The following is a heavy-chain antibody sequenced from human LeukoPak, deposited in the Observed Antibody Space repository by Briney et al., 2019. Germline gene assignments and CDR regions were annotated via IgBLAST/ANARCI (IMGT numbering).Heavy chain of an antibody. Sequence: GGSLRLSCAASGFTFSSYAMHWVRQAPGKGLEWVAAISYDGPNKYYADSVKGRFTISRDNSKDTLYLQMNGLRAEDTAVYYCAELGITMIGGVWGKGTTVTISS. CDR2: ISYDGPNK. CDR1: GFTFSSYA. V-gene: IGHV3-30*04. CDR3: AELGITMIGGV. J-gene: IGHJ6*04. D-gene: IGHD3-10*02.